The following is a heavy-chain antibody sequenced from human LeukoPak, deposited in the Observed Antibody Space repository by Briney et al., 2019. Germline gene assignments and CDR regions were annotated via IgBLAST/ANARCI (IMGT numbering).Heavy chain of an antibody. CDR2: IYTSGST. D-gene: IGHD2-21*01. CDR3: ATAIATYSGTFDI. J-gene: IGHJ3*02. V-gene: IGHV4-4*07. Sequence: SETLSLTCTVSGGSISSYYWSWIRQPAGKGLEWIGRIYTSGSTNYNPSLKSRVTISVDKSKTQFSLKLSSVTAADTAMYYCATAIATYSGTFDIWGQGTMVTVSS. CDR1: GGSISSYY.